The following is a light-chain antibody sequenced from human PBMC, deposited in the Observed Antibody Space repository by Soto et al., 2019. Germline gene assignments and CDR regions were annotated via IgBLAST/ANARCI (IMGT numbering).Light chain of an antibody. CDR3: QQYKNWPPIT. V-gene: IGKV3-15*01. CDR1: RSVSSN. CDR2: GAS. Sequence: EIVMTQSPATLSVSLGERATLSCRASRSVSSNLAWYQQKLGQAPRLLIYGASTRATGIPGRFSGSGSGTEFTLTISSLESEDSAVYFCQQYKNWPPITFGQGTRLKIK. J-gene: IGKJ5*01.